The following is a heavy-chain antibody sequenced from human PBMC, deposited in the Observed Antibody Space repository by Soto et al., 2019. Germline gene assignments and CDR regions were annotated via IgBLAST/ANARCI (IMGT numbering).Heavy chain of an antibody. CDR3: ARQDTAMVYPSHDAFDI. D-gene: IGHD5-18*01. Sequence: GESLKISCKGSGYSFAGYWITWVRQKPGKGLEWMGRIDPSDSYTNYSPSFQGHVTISADKSISTAYLQWSSLKASDTAMYYCARQDTAMVYPSHDAFDIWDQGTMVTVSS. CDR2: IDPSDSYT. CDR1: GYSFAGYW. V-gene: IGHV5-10-1*01. J-gene: IGHJ3*02.